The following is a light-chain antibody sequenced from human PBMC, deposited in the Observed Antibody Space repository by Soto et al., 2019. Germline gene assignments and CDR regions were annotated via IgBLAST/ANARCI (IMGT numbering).Light chain of an antibody. Sequence: DIQMTQSPSSLSASVGDRVTITCRASQSISSYLNWYQQKPGKAPKLLIYAASSLQSGVPSRFSGSGSGTDFTLTISSLQPEDFATYFCQQSYSTPPTFCQGTQLEIK. J-gene: IGKJ2*01. CDR3: QQSYSTPPT. CDR1: QSISSY. V-gene: IGKV1-39*01. CDR2: AAS.